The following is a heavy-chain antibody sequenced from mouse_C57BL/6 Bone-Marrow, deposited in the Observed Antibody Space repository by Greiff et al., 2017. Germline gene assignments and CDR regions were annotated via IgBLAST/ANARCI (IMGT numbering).Heavy chain of an antibody. CDR3: AREGGYYYVSSYLDGAMDY. CDR1: GYAFTNYL. Sequence: QVQLKQSGAELVRPGTSVKVSCKASGYAFTNYLIEWVKQRPGQGLEWIGVINPGSGGTNYNEKFKGKATLTADKSSSTAYMQLISLTSEDSAVYFCAREGGYYYVSSYLDGAMDYWGQGTSVTVAS. J-gene: IGHJ4*01. D-gene: IGHD1-1*01. CDR2: INPGSGGT. V-gene: IGHV1-54*01.